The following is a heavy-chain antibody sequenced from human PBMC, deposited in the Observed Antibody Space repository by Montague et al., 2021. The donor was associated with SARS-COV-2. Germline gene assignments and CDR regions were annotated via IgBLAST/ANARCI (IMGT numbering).Heavy chain of an antibody. CDR1: GFTFGDHG. Sequence: SLRLSCAASGFTFGDHGMSWVRQAPGKGLEWVSGIYWYGGGPDYADSVKGRFTISRDNAKNPLFMQMNRLRAEDTALYYCARGIVVATVPLYYYYGMDVWGQGTTVTVSS. J-gene: IGHJ6*02. D-gene: IGHD1-26*01. V-gene: IGHV3-20*04. CDR2: IYWYGGGP. CDR3: ARGIVVATVPLYYYYGMDV.